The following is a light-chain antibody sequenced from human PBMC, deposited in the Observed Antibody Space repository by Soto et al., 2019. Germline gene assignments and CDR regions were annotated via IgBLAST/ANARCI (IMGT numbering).Light chain of an antibody. CDR2: EAS. J-gene: IGKJ2*01. V-gene: IGKV1-39*01. CDR3: QHSHSTPPT. CDR1: HNIVTY. Sequence: DIHMAQSPPSLSASVGDRVTITCRASHNIVTYLNWYQQKAGKAPSLLIYEASHLQSGVPFRFFGRGSGTDFTLTIDNLQHEDSATYYCQHSHSTPPTFGPGTKLEIK.